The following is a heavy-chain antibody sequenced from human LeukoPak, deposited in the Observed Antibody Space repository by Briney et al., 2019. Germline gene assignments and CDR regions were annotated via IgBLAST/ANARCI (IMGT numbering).Heavy chain of an antibody. V-gene: IGHV4-39*07. CDR1: GGSISSSSYY. CDR3: ARDPEKPARPFGAFDY. CDR2: IYYSGST. Sequence: SETLSLTCTVSGGSISSSSYYWGWIRQPPGKGLEWIGSIYYSGSTYYNPSLKSRVTISVDTSKNQFSLKLSSVTAADTAVYYCARDPEKPARPFGAFDYWGQGTLVTVSS. D-gene: IGHD6-6*01. J-gene: IGHJ4*02.